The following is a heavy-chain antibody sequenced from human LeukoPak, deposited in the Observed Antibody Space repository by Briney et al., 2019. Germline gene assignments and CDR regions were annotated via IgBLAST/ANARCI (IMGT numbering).Heavy chain of an antibody. CDR1: GYTFTSYG. CDR2: ISAYNGNT. CDR3: ARVKVRTRMEQNWFDP. D-gene: IGHD1/OR15-1a*01. Sequence: ASVKVSCKASGYTFTSYGISWVRQAPGQGLEWMGWISAYNGNTNYAQKLQGRVTMTTDTSTSTAYMELRSLRSDDTAVYYCARVKVRTRMEQNWFDPWGQGTLVTVSS. J-gene: IGHJ5*02. V-gene: IGHV1-18*01.